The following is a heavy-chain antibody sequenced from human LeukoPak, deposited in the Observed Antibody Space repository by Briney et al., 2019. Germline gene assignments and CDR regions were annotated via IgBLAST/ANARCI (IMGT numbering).Heavy chain of an antibody. D-gene: IGHD3-22*01. Sequence: GGSLRLSCAASGFTFSSYAMGWVRQAPGKGLEWVSAISGSGGSTYYADSVKGRFTISRGNSKNTLYLQMNSLRAEDTAVYYCAKGTLYYYDSSGYYYLDYWGQGTLVTVSS. J-gene: IGHJ4*02. CDR2: ISGSGGST. CDR1: GFTFSSYA. V-gene: IGHV3-23*01. CDR3: AKGTLYYYDSSGYYYLDY.